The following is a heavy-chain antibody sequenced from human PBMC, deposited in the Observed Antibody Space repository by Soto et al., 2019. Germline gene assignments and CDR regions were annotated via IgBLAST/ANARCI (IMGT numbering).Heavy chain of an antibody. CDR2: ISYDGSNK. Sequence: QVQLVESGGGVVQPGRSLRLSCAASGFTFSSYAMHWVRQAPGKGLEWVAVISYDGSNKYYADSVKGRFTISRDNSKNTLYLQMNSLRAEDTAVYYCARGEYCSSTSCYFTSTTSAYYYYGMDVWGQGTTVTVSS. D-gene: IGHD2-2*01. J-gene: IGHJ6*02. CDR1: GFTFSSYA. CDR3: ARGEYCSSTSCYFTSTTSAYYYYGMDV. V-gene: IGHV3-30-3*01.